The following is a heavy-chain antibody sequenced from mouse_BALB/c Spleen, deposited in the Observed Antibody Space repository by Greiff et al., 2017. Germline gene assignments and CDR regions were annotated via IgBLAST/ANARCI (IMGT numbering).Heavy chain of an antibody. D-gene: IGHD1-1*01. V-gene: IGHV7-3*02. Sequence: VQLKESGGGLVQPGGSLRLSCATSGFTFTDYYMSWVRQPPGKALEWLGFIRNKANGYTTEYSASVKGRFTISRDNSQSILYLQMNTLRAEDSATYYCVYFAYWGQGTLVTVSA. CDR1: GFTFTDYY. CDR2: IRNKANGYTT. J-gene: IGHJ3*01. CDR3: VYFAY.